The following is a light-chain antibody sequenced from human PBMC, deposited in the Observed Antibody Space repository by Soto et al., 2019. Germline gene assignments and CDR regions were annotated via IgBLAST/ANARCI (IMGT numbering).Light chain of an antibody. CDR2: AAS. CDR3: QQSNSFPFT. CDR1: QDISSW. J-gene: IGKJ5*01. V-gene: IGKV1-12*02. Sequence: DIQMTQSPPSMSASVGDRVTITCRSSQDISSWLAWYQQKPGKAPELLIDAASTLQSGVPSRFSGSGSGTQFTLTISSLQPEDFATYYCQQSNSFPFTFGQGTRLEIK.